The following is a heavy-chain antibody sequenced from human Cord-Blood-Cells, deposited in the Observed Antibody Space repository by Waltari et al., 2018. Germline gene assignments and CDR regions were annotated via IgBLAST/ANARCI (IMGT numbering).Heavy chain of an antibody. V-gene: IGHV3-30-3*01. CDR2: ISYDGSNK. Sequence: GWVAVISYDGSNKYYADSVKGRFTISRDNSKNTLYLQMNSLRAEDTAVYYCARDFWSGYYYFDYWGQGTLVTVSS. CDR3: ARDFWSGYYYFDY. D-gene: IGHD3-3*01. J-gene: IGHJ4*02.